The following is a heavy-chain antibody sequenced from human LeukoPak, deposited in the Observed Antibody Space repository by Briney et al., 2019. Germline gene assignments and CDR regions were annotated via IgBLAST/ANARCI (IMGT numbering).Heavy chain of an antibody. Sequence: SETLSLTCTVSGGSISSGGYYWSWIRQHPGKGLEWIGYIYYSGSTYYNPSLKSRVTISVDTSKNQFSLKLSSVTAADTAVYYCARVSGPPSNYDSSFGSGDYYYGMDVWGQGTTVTVSS. CDR2: IYYSGST. CDR3: ARVSGPPSNYDSSFGSGDYYYGMDV. V-gene: IGHV4-31*03. D-gene: IGHD3-22*01. CDR1: GGSISSGGYY. J-gene: IGHJ6*02.